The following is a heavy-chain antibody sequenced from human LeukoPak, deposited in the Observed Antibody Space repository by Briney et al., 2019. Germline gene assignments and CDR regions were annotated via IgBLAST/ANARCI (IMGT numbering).Heavy chain of an antibody. V-gene: IGHV3-11*01. CDR3: AALGSFPAEGIFDY. Sequence: GGSLRLSCAASGFTFSDYYMSWIRQAPGKGLEWVSYISSSGSTIYYADSVKGRFTISRGNAKNSLYLQMNSLRAEDTAVYYCAALGSFPAEGIFDYWGQGTLVTVSS. CDR2: ISSSGSTI. CDR1: GFTFSDYY. D-gene: IGHD6-13*01. J-gene: IGHJ4*02.